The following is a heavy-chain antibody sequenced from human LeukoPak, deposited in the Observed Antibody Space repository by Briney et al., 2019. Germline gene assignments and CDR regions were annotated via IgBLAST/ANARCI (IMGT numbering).Heavy chain of an antibody. J-gene: IGHJ4*02. CDR1: GFTFSSYE. CDR3: ARGNNGGDMAVAGTADY. D-gene: IGHD6-19*01. Sequence: PGGSLRLSCAASGFTFSSYEMNWVRQAPGKGLEWVSYISSSGSTIYYADSVKGRFTISRDNAKNSLYLQMNSLRAEDTAVYYCARGNNGGDMAVAGTADYWGQGTLVTVSS. V-gene: IGHV3-48*03. CDR2: ISSSGSTI.